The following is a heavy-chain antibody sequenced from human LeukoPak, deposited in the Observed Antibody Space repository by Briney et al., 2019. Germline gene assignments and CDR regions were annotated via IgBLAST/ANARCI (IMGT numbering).Heavy chain of an antibody. D-gene: IGHD6-19*01. CDR2: ISSSSSYI. CDR3: ARDRGSSGWHRPDAFDI. J-gene: IGHJ3*02. V-gene: IGHV3-21*01. Sequence: GGSLRLSCAASGFTFSSYSMNWVRQAPGKGQEWVSSISSSSSYIYYADSVKGRFTISRDNAKYSLYLQMNSLRAEDTAVYYCARDRGSSGWHRPDAFDIWGQGTMVTVSS. CDR1: GFTFSSYS.